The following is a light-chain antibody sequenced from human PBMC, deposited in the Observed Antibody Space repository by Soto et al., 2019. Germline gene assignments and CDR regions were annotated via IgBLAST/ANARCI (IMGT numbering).Light chain of an antibody. J-gene: IGKJ4*01. CDR2: DAS. V-gene: IGKV3-11*01. CDR3: QQRSNWPPVT. CDR1: QSINRH. Sequence: EIVLTQSPATLSLSPGERATLSCRASQSINRHLAWYRQKPGQAPRLLIYDASNRATGIPARFSGSGSGTDFTLTTSSLEPEDFGVYYCQQRSNWPPVTFGGGTKLEIK.